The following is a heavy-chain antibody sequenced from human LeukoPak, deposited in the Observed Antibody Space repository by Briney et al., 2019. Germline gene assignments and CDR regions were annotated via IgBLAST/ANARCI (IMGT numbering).Heavy chain of an antibody. CDR1: GGSISSYY. V-gene: IGHV4-59*01. J-gene: IGHJ4*02. Sequence: SETLSLTCTVSGGSISSYYWSWIRQPPGKGLEWIGYIYYSGSTNYNPSLKSRVTISVDTSKNQFSLKLSSVTAADTAVYYCARVDCSGGRCYHHPVDYWGQGTLVTVSS. CDR2: IYYSGST. CDR3: ARVDCSGGRCYHHPVDY. D-gene: IGHD2-15*01.